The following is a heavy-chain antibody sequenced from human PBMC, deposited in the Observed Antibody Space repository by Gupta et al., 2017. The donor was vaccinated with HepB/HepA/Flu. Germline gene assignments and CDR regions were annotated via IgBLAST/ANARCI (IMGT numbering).Heavy chain of an antibody. V-gene: IGHV3-21*01. CDR2: ISSSSSYI. D-gene: IGHD3-3*01. CDR1: GFTFSSYS. Sequence: EVQLVESGGGLVKPGGSLRLSCAASGFTFSSYSMTWVLQAPGKGLEWVSSISSSSSYIYYADSVKGRFTISRDNAKNSLYLQMNSLRAEDTAVYYCARDKINDFWSGYYNYFDYWGQGTLVTVSS. J-gene: IGHJ4*02. CDR3: ARDKINDFWSGYYNYFDY.